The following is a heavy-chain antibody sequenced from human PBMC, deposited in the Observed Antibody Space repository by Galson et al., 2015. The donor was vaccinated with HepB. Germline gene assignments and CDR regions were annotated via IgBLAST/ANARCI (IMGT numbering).Heavy chain of an antibody. V-gene: IGHV3-30*07. D-gene: IGHD5-18*01. Sequence: DSVKGRFTISRDNSKNTLYLQMDRLRAEDTAIYYCARGQGSYGSAGGDFWGQGTLVSVSS. CDR3: ARGQGSYGSAGGDF. J-gene: IGHJ4*02.